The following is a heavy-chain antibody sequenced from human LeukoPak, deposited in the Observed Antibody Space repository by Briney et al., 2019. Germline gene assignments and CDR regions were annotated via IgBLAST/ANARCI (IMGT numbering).Heavy chain of an antibody. V-gene: IGHV3-48*03. Sequence: HSGGSLRLSCAASGFTFSSYEMNWVRQAPGKGLESVSYISSSGSTIYYADSVKGRFTISRGNAKNSLYLQMNSLRAEDTAVYYCAPYGTTGDYWGQGTLVTVSS. J-gene: IGHJ4*02. D-gene: IGHD1-1*01. CDR2: ISSSGSTI. CDR1: GFTFSSYE. CDR3: APYGTTGDY.